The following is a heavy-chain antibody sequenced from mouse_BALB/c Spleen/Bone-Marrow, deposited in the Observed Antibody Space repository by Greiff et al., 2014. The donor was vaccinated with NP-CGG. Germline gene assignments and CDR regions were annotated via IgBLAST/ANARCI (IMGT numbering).Heavy chain of an antibody. CDR1: GFTFGSYT. Sequence: EVMLVESGGGLVQPGGSLKLSCAASGFTFGSYTMSWVRQTPEKRLEWVTYISNGGVSTYYADAVKGRFTISRDNAKNTLYLQMSSLKSEDTAMYYCTRDGYDVGGAMDYWGQGTSVTVSS. J-gene: IGHJ4*01. CDR2: ISNGGVST. CDR3: TRDGYDVGGAMDY. D-gene: IGHD2-2*01. V-gene: IGHV5-12-2*01.